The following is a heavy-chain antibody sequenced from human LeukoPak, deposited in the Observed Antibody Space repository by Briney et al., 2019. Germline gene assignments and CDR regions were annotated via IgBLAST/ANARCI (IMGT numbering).Heavy chain of an antibody. CDR3: ARHPLSSGWYEDY. CDR2: IYYSGST. Sequence: SETLSLTCTVSGGSISSYYWGWIRQPPGKGLEWIGSIYYSGSTYYNPSLKSRVTISVDTSKNQFSLKLSSVTAADTAVYYCARHPLSSGWYEDYWGQGTLVTVSS. V-gene: IGHV4-39*01. CDR1: GGSISSYY. J-gene: IGHJ4*02. D-gene: IGHD6-19*01.